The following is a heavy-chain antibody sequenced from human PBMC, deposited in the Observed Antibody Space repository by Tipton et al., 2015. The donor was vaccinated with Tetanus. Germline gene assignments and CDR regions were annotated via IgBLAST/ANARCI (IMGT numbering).Heavy chain of an antibody. CDR2: ISHRGQTV. Sequence: SLRLSCAGSGFSFSDSYMSWIRQAPGKGLEWISYISHRGQTVYVADSVKGRMNPSRDNAKNSLYLLMESLRADETAVYYCARALIEAAGDCGDYWGQGPLITFSS. CDR3: ARALIEAAGDCGDY. CDR1: GFSFSDSY. V-gene: IGHV3-11*01. D-gene: IGHD2-21*02. J-gene: IGHJ4*02.